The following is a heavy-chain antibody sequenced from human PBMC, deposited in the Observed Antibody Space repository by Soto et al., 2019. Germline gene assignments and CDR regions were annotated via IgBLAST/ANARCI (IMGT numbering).Heavy chain of an antibody. Sequence: GGSLRLSCAASGFTFSSYAMSWVRQAPGKGLEWVSAISGSGGSTYYADSVKGRFTISRDNSKNTLYLQMNSLRAEDTAVYYCAKFRYGDYVSMGPTFDYWGQGTLVTVSS. CDR3: AKFRYGDYVSMGPTFDY. CDR1: GFTFSSYA. D-gene: IGHD4-17*01. CDR2: ISGSGGST. V-gene: IGHV3-23*01. J-gene: IGHJ4*02.